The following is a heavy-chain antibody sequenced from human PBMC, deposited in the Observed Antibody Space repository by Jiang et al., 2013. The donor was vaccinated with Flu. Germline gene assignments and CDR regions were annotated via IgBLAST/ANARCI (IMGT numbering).Heavy chain of an antibody. V-gene: IGHV1-2*02. CDR3: ARNPNYGDYPEDY. Sequence: GWINPNSGGTNYAQKFQGRVTMTRDTSISTAYMELSRLRSDDTAVYYCARNPNYGDYPEDYWGQGTLVTVSS. CDR2: INPNSGGT. D-gene: IGHD4-17*01. J-gene: IGHJ4*02.